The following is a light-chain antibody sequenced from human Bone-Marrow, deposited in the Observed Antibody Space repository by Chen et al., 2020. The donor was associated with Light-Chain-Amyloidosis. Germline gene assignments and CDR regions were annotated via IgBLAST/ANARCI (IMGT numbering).Light chain of an antibody. CDR2: RDT. Sequence: SYELTQPPSVSVSPGQTARFTCSGDDLPTKYAYWYQQKPDQAPGLVIHRDTERPSGISERFSGSSSGTTATLTISGVQTEDEADYHCQSADSSGTYEVIFGGGTTLTVL. V-gene: IGLV3-25*03. J-gene: IGLJ2*01. CDR3: QSADSSGTYEVI. CDR1: DLPTKY.